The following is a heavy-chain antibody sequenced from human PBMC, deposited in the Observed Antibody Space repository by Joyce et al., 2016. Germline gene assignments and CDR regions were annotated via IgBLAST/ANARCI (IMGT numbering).Heavy chain of an antibody. CDR1: GYTFSTYG. V-gene: IGHV1-18*04. D-gene: IGHD4-23*01. J-gene: IGHJ4*02. Sequence: QVQLVQSGADVKKPGASLNVSCKASGYTFSTYGISWVRQAPGQGLEWMGLIRAYNGDTYYAQKFQGRVTMTTDTSRNTAYMELKSLRSDDTAVYYCARDFLPAVGGYYFDHWGQGALVTVSS. CDR3: ARDFLPAVGGYYFDH. CDR2: IRAYNGDT.